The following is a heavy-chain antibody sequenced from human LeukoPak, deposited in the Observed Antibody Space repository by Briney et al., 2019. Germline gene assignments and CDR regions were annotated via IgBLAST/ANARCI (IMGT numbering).Heavy chain of an antibody. V-gene: IGHV3-30*04. D-gene: IGHD3-3*02. J-gene: IGHJ4*02. CDR2: ISYDGSNK. Sequence: GGSLRLSCAASGFTFSSYAMHWVRQAPGKGLEWVAVISYDGSNKYYADSVKGRFTISRDNSMNTLYLQMNSLRAEDTAVYYCAKSVGRILYGGVAYFDYWGQGTLVTVSS. CDR1: GFTFSSYA. CDR3: AKSVGRILYGGVAYFDY.